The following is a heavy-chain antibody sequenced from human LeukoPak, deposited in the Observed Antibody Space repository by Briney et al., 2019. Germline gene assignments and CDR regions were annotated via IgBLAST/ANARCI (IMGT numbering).Heavy chain of an antibody. J-gene: IGHJ4*02. D-gene: IGHD6-19*01. V-gene: IGHV4-39*07. CDR3: ARVKDQWLVPSRTYYFDY. Sequence: SQTLSLTCAVSGDSISSGDYSWSWIRQPPGKGLEWIGSIYYSGSTYYNPSLKSRVTISVDTSKNQFSLKLSSVTAADTAVYYCARVKDQWLVPSRTYYFDYWGQGTLVTVSS. CDR1: GDSISSGDYS. CDR2: IYYSGST.